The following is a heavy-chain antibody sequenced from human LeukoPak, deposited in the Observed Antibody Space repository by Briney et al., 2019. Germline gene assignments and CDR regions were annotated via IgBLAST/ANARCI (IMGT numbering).Heavy chain of an antibody. CDR2: INPSGGST. Sequence: ASVKVSCKASGYTFTSYYMHWVRQAPGQGLEWMGIINPSGGSTSYAQKFQGRVTTTRDTSTSTVYMELSSLRSEDTAVYYCARSDGLSSSGGYYYGMDVWGQGTTVTVSS. V-gene: IGHV1-46*01. CDR3: ARSDGLSSSGGYYYGMDV. CDR1: GYTFTSYY. J-gene: IGHJ6*02. D-gene: IGHD6-6*01.